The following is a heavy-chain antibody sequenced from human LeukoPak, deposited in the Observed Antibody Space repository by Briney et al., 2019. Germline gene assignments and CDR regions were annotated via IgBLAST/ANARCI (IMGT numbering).Heavy chain of an antibody. CDR3: ARLAFDILMS. J-gene: IGHJ5*02. D-gene: IGHD3-9*01. CDR2: ISSTGSTI. CDR1: GFTFSSYD. Sequence: PGGSLRLSRAASGFTFSSYDMNSVRQARGKGLEWLSYISSTGSTIYYADSVKGRFIISKDNAKNSVYLKLNSLRAEDTAVYYCARLAFDILMSWGQGTLVTVSP. V-gene: IGHV3-48*03.